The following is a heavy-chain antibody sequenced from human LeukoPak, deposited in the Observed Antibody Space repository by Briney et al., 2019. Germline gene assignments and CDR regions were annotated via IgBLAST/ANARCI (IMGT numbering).Heavy chain of an antibody. CDR1: GGTFSSYA. V-gene: IGHV1-69*13. J-gene: IGHJ2*01. CDR3: ARGVVVTALRYFDL. D-gene: IGHD2-21*02. CDR2: IIPIFGTA. Sequence: SVKVSCKASGGTFSSYAISWVRQAPGQGLEWMGGIIPIFGTANYAQKFQGRVTITADESTSTAYMELSSLRSEDTAVYYCARGVVVTALRYFDLWGRGTLVTVSS.